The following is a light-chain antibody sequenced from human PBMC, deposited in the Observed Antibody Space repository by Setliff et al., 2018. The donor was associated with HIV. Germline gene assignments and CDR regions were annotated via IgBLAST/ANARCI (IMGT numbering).Light chain of an antibody. CDR1: SSDVGGYNS. Sequence: QSALTQPASVSGSPGQSITISCLGTSSDVGGYNSVSWYQQHPGKAPKLMIYEVSRRPSGVSNRFSGSKSGNTASLTISGLQAEDEADYFCSSYTSSSPYVFGSGTKVTVL. CDR3: SSYTSSSPYV. CDR2: EVS. V-gene: IGLV2-14*01. J-gene: IGLJ1*01.